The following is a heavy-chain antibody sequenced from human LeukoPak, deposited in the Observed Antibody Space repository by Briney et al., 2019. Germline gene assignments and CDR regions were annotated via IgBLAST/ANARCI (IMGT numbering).Heavy chain of an antibody. Sequence: GGSLRLSCAASGFTFDDYAMHWVRQAPGKGLEWVSLTSGDGGSTYYADSVKGRFTISRDNSKNSLYLQMNSLRTEDTALYYCAKETPFARYSGYDFGGYYYGMDVWGQGTTLTVSS. V-gene: IGHV3-43*02. CDR3: AKETPFARYSGYDFGGYYYGMDV. CDR2: TSGDGGST. J-gene: IGHJ6*02. CDR1: GFTFDDYA. D-gene: IGHD5-12*01.